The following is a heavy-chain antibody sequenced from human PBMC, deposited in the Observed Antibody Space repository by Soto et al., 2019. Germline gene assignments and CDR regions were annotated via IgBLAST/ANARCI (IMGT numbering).Heavy chain of an antibody. D-gene: IGHD3-10*01. CDR1: GVTISSSSYY. J-gene: IGHJ6*02. CDR3: TRSITMVRGANYYYGMDV. CDR2: INHSGST. Sequence: SETLSLTCTVSGVTISSSSYYWGWIRQPPGTGLEWIGEINHSGSTNYNPSLKSRVTISVDTSKNQFSLKLSSVTAADTAVYYCTRSITMVRGANYYYGMDVWGQGTTVTVSS. V-gene: IGHV4-39*07.